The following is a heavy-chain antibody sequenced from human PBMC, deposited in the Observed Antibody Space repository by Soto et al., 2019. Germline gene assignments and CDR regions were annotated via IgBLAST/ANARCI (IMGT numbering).Heavy chain of an antibody. V-gene: IGHV1-69*01. J-gene: IGHJ4*02. CDR3: ARDVGYCSGGSCYDY. CDR2: IIPIFGTA. CDR1: GGTFSSYA. Sequence: QVQLVQSGAEVKKPGSSVKVSCKASGGTFSSYAISWVRQAPGQGLEWMGGIIPIFGTANYAQKFQDRDKITADEAKSTANMELSNLRTEDTDVYYCARDVGYCSGGSCYDYWGQGTLVTVSS. D-gene: IGHD2-15*01.